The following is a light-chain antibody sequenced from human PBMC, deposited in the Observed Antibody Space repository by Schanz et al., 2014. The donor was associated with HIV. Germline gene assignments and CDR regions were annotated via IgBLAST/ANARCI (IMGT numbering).Light chain of an antibody. CDR2: EAS. V-gene: IGKV1-5*03. Sequence: DIQMTQSPSTLSASVGDRITITCRASQSISGWLAWYQQKPGEAPNLLISEASTLKSGVPSRFSGSGSGTDFTLTISSLQPDDCATYYCLQCVTYPYTFGQGTTLDLK. CDR1: QSISGW. CDR3: LQCVTYPYT. J-gene: IGKJ2*01.